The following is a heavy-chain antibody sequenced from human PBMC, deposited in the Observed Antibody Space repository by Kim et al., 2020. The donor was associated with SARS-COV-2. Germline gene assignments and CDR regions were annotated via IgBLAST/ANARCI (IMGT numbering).Heavy chain of an antibody. V-gene: IGHV3-23*05. J-gene: IGHJ4*02. Sequence: ADSLQGRFTISVDNSTNTLYLQMNCLRAADAAGYYCAKVFGLDSPERDYWGQGTLVTVSS. CDR3: AKVFGLDSPERDY. D-gene: IGHD3-10*02.